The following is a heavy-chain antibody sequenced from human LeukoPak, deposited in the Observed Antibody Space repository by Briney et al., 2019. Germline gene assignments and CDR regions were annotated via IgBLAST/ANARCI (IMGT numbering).Heavy chain of an antibody. CDR3: ARSGITTIPNFDY. CDR1: GYTFTGYY. V-gene: IGHV1-2*02. CDR2: INPNSGAT. J-gene: IGHJ4*02. Sequence: GASVKVSCRASGYTFTGYYIHWVRQAPGQGFEWMGWINPNSGATNNAQKFQGRVTVSRDTSISTTYMELSRLGSDDMAVYYCARSGITTIPNFDYWGQGTLVTVSS. D-gene: IGHD3-22*01.